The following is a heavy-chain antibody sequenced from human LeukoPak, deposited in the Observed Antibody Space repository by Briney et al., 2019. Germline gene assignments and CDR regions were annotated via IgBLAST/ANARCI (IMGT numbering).Heavy chain of an antibody. CDR2: ISGSGGST. V-gene: IGHV3-23*01. J-gene: IGHJ4*02. D-gene: IGHD3-10*01. CDR1: GFTFSSYG. Sequence: GGTLRLSCAASGFTFSSYGMSWVRQAPGKGLEWVSAISGSGGSTYYADSVKGRSTISRDNSKNTLYLQMNSLRAEDTAVYYCAKDRHGSGSHYDYWGQGTLVTVSS. CDR3: AKDRHGSGSHYDY.